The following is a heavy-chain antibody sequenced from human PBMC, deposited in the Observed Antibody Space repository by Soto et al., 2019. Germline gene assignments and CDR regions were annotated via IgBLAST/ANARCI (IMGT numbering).Heavy chain of an antibody. Sequence: QVQLVESGGGVVQPGTSLRLSCAVSGLTFRKSGMHWVRQAPGKGLEWVALILNDGSNKYYSDSVNGRFIISRDNSKNTLSLQMNNLRVEDPAVYYCAKAGINWGFDYWGQGTLVTVSS. D-gene: IGHD7-27*01. CDR3: AKAGINWGFDY. CDR1: GLTFRKSG. CDR2: ILNDGSNK. V-gene: IGHV3-33*06. J-gene: IGHJ4*02.